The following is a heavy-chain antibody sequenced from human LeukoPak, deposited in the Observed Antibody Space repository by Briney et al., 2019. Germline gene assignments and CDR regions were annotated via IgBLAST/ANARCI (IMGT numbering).Heavy chain of an antibody. J-gene: IGHJ6*03. CDR1: GYTFTGYY. V-gene: IGHV1-2*02. D-gene: IGHD1-26*01. CDR2: INPNSGGT. Sequence: ASVKVSRKASGYTFTGYYMHWVRQAPGQGLEWMGWINPNSGGTNYAQKFQGRVTMTRDTSISTAYMELSRLRSDDTAVYYCARDFSMGATGPYYYYMDVWGKGTTVTVSS. CDR3: ARDFSMGATGPYYYYMDV.